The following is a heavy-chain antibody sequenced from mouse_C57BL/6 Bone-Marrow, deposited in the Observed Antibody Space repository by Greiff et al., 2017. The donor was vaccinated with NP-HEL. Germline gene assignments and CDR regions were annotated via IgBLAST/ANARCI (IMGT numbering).Heavy chain of an antibody. CDR1: GYSFTGYF. J-gene: IGHJ4*01. V-gene: IGHV1-37*01. Sequence: EVKLVESGPELVKPGASVKISCKASGYSFTGYFMNWVKQSHGKSHEWIGRINPYNGDTFYNQKFKGKATLTVDKSSSTAHMELLSLTSEDFAVYYCASASYGGPMDYWGQGTSVTVSS. D-gene: IGHD1-2*01. CDR3: ASASYGGPMDY. CDR2: INPYNGDT.